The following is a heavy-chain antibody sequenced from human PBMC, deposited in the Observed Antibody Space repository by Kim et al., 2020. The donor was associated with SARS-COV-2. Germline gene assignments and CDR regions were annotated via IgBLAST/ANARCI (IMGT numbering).Heavy chain of an antibody. CDR2: ISAYNGNT. CDR1: GYTFTSYG. D-gene: IGHD5-18*01. J-gene: IGHJ4*02. CDR3: ARDSMGGLWLLPDY. Sequence: ASVKVSCKSSGYTFTSYGISWVRQAPGQGLEWMGWISAYNGNTNYAQKLQGRVTMTTDTSTSTAYMELRSLRSDDTAVYYCARDSMGGLWLLPDYWGQGTLVTVSS. V-gene: IGHV1-18*01.